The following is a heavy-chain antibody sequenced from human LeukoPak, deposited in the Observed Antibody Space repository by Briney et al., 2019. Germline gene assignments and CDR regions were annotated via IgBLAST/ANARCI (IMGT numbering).Heavy chain of an antibody. CDR2: INPNSGDT. Sequence: GAAVKVSCKPPGYTFTGYYMHWVRQAPGQGFEWMGWINPNSGDTNFAQKFQGRVTMTRDTSISTAYMELSGLRSDDTALYYCARDLPKQILGYSYGSYWGQGTLVTVSS. CDR1: GYTFTGYY. J-gene: IGHJ4*02. V-gene: IGHV1-2*02. CDR3: ARDLPKQILGYSYGSY. D-gene: IGHD5-18*01.